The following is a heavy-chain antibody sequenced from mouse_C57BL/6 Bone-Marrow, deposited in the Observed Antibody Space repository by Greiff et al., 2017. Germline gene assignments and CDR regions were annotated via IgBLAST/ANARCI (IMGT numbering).Heavy chain of an antibody. CDR1: GFTFSSYA. V-gene: IGHV5-9-1*02. J-gene: IGHJ3*01. CDR2: ISSGGDYI. CDR3: TRAPLTPFAY. D-gene: IGHD4-1*01. Sequence: EVKVVESGEGLVKPGGSLKLSCAASGFTFSSYAMSWVRQTPEKRLEWVAYISSGGDYIYYADTVKGRFTISRDNARNTLYLQMSSLKSEDTAMYYCTRAPLTPFAYWGQGTLVTVSA.